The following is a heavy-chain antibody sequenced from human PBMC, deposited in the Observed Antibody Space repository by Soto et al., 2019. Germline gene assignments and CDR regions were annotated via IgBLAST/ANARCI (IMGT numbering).Heavy chain of an antibody. D-gene: IGHD6-19*01. V-gene: IGHV3-7*01. CDR1: GFTFSTYW. CDR3: AGGGGWFFSY. J-gene: IGHJ4*02. CDR2: SKRAGSEK. Sequence: EVQLVESGGGLVQPGGSLRLSCAASGFTFSTYWMTWVRQAPGKGLEWVATSKRAGSEKHYADSVKGRFTISRDNAKNSLFLKLNSLRVEDTAVYFCAGGGGWFFSYWGQGTLVAVA.